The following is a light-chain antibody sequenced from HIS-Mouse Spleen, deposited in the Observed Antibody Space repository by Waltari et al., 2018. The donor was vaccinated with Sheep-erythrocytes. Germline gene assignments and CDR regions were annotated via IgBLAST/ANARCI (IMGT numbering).Light chain of an antibody. Sequence: QSALTQPPSASGSPGQSVTISCTGTSSDVGGYNYVSCYQHHPGNAPKLMIYEVSKRPSGVPDRFSGSKSGNTASLTVSGLQAEDEADYYCSSYAGSNNWVFGGGTKLTVL. V-gene: IGLV2-8*01. CDR3: SSYAGSNNWV. CDR2: EVS. J-gene: IGLJ3*02. CDR1: SSDVGGYNY.